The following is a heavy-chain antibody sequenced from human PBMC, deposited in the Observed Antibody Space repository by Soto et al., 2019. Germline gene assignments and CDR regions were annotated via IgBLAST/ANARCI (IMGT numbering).Heavy chain of an antibody. Sequence: ASVKVSCKASGYTFTSYDINWVRQATGQGLEWMGWMNPNSGNTAYAQKFLGRVTMTRNTSISTAYMELNSLRAEDTAVYYCARAVTHERYFDYWGQGTLVTVSS. CDR1: GYTFTSYD. D-gene: IGHD4-17*01. CDR2: MNPNSGNT. CDR3: ARAVTHERYFDY. J-gene: IGHJ4*02. V-gene: IGHV1-8*01.